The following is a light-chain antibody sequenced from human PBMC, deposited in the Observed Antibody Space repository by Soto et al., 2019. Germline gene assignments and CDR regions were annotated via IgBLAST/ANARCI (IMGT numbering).Light chain of an antibody. J-gene: IGLJ3*02. V-gene: IGLV2-14*01. Sequence: QSALTQPASVSGSPGQSITISCTGTSSDVGGYNYVSWYQHHPGKAPKLMIYEVSNRPSGVSNRFSGSKSGNTASLTISGLRADDEADYYCSSYTTSSTRVFGGGTKLTVL. CDR1: SSDVGGYNY. CDR2: EVS. CDR3: SSYTTSSTRV.